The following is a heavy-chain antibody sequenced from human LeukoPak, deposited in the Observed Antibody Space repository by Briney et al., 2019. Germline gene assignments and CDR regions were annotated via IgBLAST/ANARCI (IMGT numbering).Heavy chain of an antibody. V-gene: IGHV5-51*01. Sequence: GESLKISCKGSGYNFTIYWIGWVRQMPGKGLEWMGIIYPGDSDTRYSPSFQGQVTISADKSISTAYLQWSSLKASDTAMYYCARAVGYCSGGSCYWGYYFDYWGQGTLVTVSS. CDR1: GYNFTIYW. CDR3: ARAVGYCSGGSCYWGYYFDY. D-gene: IGHD2-15*01. CDR2: IYPGDSDT. J-gene: IGHJ4*02.